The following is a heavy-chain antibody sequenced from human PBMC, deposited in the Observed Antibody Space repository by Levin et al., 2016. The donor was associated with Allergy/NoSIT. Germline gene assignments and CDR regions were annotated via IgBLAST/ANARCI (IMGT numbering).Heavy chain of an antibody. J-gene: IGHJ5*02. CDR1: GFTFSSYG. CDR2: ISSSSSYI. D-gene: IGHD6-13*01. CDR3: ARDRTPGGIAAAGTRGWFDP. Sequence: GGSLRLSCAASGFTFSSYGMHWVRRAPGKGLEWVSSISSSSSYIYYADSVKGRFTISRDNAKNSLYLQMNSLRAEDTAVYYCARDRTPGGIAAAGTRGWFDPWGQGTLVTVSS. V-gene: IGHV3-21*01.